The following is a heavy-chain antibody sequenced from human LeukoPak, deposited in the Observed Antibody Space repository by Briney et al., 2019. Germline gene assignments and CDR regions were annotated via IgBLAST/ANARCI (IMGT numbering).Heavy chain of an antibody. CDR2: INPNSGGA. CDR3: ARGQSLNDY. V-gene: IGHV1-2*02. J-gene: IGHJ4*02. CDR1: GYTFTEYY. Sequence: ASVNVSCKASGYTFTEYYMHWVRQAPGQGLEWMGWINPNSGGADYAEKFQGRVTMTRDTSNSTAYMELSRLRYDDTALYYCARGQSLNDYWGQGTLVTVSS.